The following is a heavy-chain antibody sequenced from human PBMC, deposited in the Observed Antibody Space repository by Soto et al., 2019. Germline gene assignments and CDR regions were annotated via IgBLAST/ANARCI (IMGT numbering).Heavy chain of an antibody. D-gene: IGHD5-12*01. V-gene: IGHV3-48*01. J-gene: IGHJ5*02. CDR2: ISDSGSTI. Sequence: EVQLVESGGGLVQPGGSLRLSCADSGFPFSSYAMNWVRQTPDKGLEWLSYISDSGSTIHYADSVKGRFTISRDNAKNSLYLQMNSLRADDTAVYYCTRDGSWGQGTLVTVSS. CDR1: GFPFSSYA. CDR3: TRDGS.